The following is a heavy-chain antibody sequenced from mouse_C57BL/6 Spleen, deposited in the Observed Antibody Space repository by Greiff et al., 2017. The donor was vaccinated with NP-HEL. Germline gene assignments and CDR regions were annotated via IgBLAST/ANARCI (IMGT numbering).Heavy chain of an antibody. CDR3: ARFPSFITTVVAPYFDV. Sequence: DVQLQESGPGLAKPSQTLSLTCSVTGYSITSDYWNWIRKFPGNKLEYMGYISYSGSTYYNPSLKSRISITRDTSKNQYYLQLNSVTTEDTATYYCARFPSFITTVVAPYFDVWGTGTTVTVSS. CDR2: ISYSGST. D-gene: IGHD1-1*01. V-gene: IGHV3-8*01. J-gene: IGHJ1*03. CDR1: GYSITSDY.